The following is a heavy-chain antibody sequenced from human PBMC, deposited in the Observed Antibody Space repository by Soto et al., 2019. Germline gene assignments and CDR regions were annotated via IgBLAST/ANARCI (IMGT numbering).Heavy chain of an antibody. J-gene: IGHJ4*02. CDR3: ARVSRNYDSSGYYSKIDY. V-gene: IGHV1-18*01. D-gene: IGHD3-22*01. CDR2: ISAYNGNT. CDR1: GYTFTSYG. Sequence: QVQLVQSGAEVKKPGASVKVSCKASGYTFTSYGISWVRQAPGQGLEWMGWISAYNGNTNYAQKRQGRVTMTTDTSTSTAYMELRSLRSDDTAVYYCARVSRNYDSSGYYSKIDYWGQGTLVTVSS.